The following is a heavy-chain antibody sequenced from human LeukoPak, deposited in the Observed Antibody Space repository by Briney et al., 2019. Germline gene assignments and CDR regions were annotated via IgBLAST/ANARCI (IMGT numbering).Heavy chain of an antibody. V-gene: IGHV4-59*01. CDR1: GAFMNNYC. CDR3: ARWSDSQRAFDN. J-gene: IGHJ4*02. Sequence: SETLSLTCSVSGAFMNNYCWHWPRRPPGRGLEGIGYICHNGATNSYPSLKSRVTKSIDTSKNQFSLRLASVTASDTAVYFCARWSDSQRAFDNWGQGTQVTVSS. D-gene: IGHD4-23*01. CDR2: ICHNGAT.